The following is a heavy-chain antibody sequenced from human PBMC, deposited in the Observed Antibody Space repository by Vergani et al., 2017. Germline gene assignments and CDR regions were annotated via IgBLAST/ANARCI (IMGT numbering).Heavy chain of an antibody. CDR1: GFTFSDYY. J-gene: IGHJ6*03. Sequence: QVQLVESGGGLVKSGGSLRLSCAASGFTFSDYYMSWIRQAPGKGLEWVSYISSSDNTIYYADSVKGRFTISRDNAKNSLYLQMNSLRAEDTAVYYCARNSGWFGYYYYYMDVWGKGTTVTVSS. D-gene: IGHD6-19*01. CDR3: ARNSGWFGYYYYYMDV. CDR2: ISSSDNTI. V-gene: IGHV3-11*01.